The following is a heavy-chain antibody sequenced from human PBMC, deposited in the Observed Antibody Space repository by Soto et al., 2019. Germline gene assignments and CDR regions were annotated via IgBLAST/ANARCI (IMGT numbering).Heavy chain of an antibody. CDR2: ISSRSDV. CDR3: AREYTAWPLAYGLDV. Sequence: PGGSLRLSCVGSGFTFSTYSINWVRQAPGKGLEWVSSISSRSDVYYADSVKGRFTISRDNAKNSVSLQMNSLRAEDTAVYYCAREYTAWPLAYGLDVWGQGTTVTVSS. CDR1: GFTFSTYS. V-gene: IGHV3-21*01. J-gene: IGHJ6*02. D-gene: IGHD2-2*02.